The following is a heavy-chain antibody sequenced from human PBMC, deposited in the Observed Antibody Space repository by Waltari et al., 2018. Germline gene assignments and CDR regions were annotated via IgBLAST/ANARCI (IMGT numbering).Heavy chain of an antibody. CDR1: GFTFSSYA. CDR3: ATNKRGDYYYYGMDV. J-gene: IGHJ6*02. D-gene: IGHD4-17*01. CDR2: ISGSGGST. Sequence: VQLVESGGGVVQPGRSLRLSCAASGFTFSSYAMHWVRQAPGKGLEWVSAISGSGGSTYYADSVKGRFTISRDNSKNTLYLQMNSLRAEDTAVYYCATNKRGDYYYYGMDVWGQGTTVTVSS. V-gene: IGHV3-23*04.